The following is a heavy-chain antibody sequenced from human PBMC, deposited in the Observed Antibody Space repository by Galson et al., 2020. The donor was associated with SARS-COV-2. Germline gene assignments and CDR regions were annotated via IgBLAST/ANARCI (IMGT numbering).Heavy chain of an antibody. CDR3: ARGLLAGTGA. J-gene: IGHJ5*02. Sequence: SETLSLTCTVSGGSISSGSYYWSWIRQPAGKGLEWIGRIHTNGTTNYNPSLKSRVTISVDTSKNQFSLNLRSVTAAATATYSCARGLLAGTGAWGQGTLVTVSS. D-gene: IGHD6-19*01. CDR1: GGSISSGSYY. CDR2: IHTNGTT. V-gene: IGHV4-61*02.